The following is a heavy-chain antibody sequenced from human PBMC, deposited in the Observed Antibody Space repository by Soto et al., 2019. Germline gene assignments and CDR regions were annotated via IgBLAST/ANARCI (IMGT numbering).Heavy chain of an antibody. CDR3: VRDMGADYYYYGMDV. D-gene: IGHD3-16*01. CDR2: TSWNSERI. V-gene: IGHV3-9*01. CDR1: GFTFDDYA. Sequence: EVQLVESGGGVVQPGRSLRLSCAASGFTFDDYAMHWVRQPPGTGLKWVAGTSWNSERIGYADSVRGRFTISRDNAKNSLYLQMNSLRAEDTALYYCVRDMGADYYYYGMDVWGQGTSVTVSS. J-gene: IGHJ6*02.